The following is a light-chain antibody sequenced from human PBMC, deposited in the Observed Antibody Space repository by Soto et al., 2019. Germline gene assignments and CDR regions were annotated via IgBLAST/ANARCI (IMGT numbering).Light chain of an antibody. V-gene: IGLV1-47*02. CDR2: SND. J-gene: IGLJ3*02. CDR3: ATWDDSLSGPV. CDR1: SSNIGTNY. Sequence: QSALTQPPSASGTPGQRVTISCSGSSSNIGTNYVYWYQQIPGTAPKLLIYSNDQRPSGVPDRFSGSKSGTAASLAISGLRSEDEADYYCATWDDSLSGPVFGGGTKVTVL.